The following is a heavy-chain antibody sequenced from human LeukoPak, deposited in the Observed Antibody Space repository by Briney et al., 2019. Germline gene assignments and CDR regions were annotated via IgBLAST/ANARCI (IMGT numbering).Heavy chain of an antibody. Sequence: SETLSLTCTVSGGSISSYYWSWIRQPPGKGLEWIGYIYYSGSTNYNPSLKSRVTISVDTSKNQFSLKLSSVTAADTAVYYCARGPIPFDYWGQGTLVTVSS. J-gene: IGHJ4*02. CDR1: GGSISSYY. CDR2: IYYSGST. CDR3: ARGPIPFDY. V-gene: IGHV4-59*08. D-gene: IGHD2-2*01.